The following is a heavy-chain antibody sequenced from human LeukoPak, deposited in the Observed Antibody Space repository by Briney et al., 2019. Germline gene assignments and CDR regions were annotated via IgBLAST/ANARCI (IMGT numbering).Heavy chain of an antibody. J-gene: IGHJ5*02. CDR1: GFTFSSYA. V-gene: IGHV3-23*01. CDR3: ARGEGFDP. D-gene: IGHD1-26*01. CDR2: ITGSGGST. Sequence: PGGSLRLSCAASGFTFSSYAMTWVRQAPGKGLEWVSAITGSGGSTYYGDSVKGRFTISRDNSKNTPYLQMNSLRADDTAVYYCARGEGFDPWGQGTLVTVSS.